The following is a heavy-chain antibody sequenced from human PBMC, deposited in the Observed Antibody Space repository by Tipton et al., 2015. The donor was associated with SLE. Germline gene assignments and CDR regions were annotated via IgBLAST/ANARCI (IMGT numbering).Heavy chain of an antibody. CDR3: ARVLGVVKSYYMDV. CDR2: IYTSGST. Sequence: TLSLTCTVSGGSISSGSYCWSWIRQPAGKGLEWIGRIYTSGSTNYNPSLKSRVTISVDTSKNQFSLKLSSVTAADTAVYYCARVLGVVKSYYMDVWGKGTTVTVSS. V-gene: IGHV4-61*02. CDR1: GGSISSGSYC. D-gene: IGHD3-3*01. J-gene: IGHJ6*03.